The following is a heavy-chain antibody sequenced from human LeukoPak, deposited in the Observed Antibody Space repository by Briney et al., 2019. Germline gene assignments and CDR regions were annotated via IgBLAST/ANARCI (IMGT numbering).Heavy chain of an antibody. CDR3: ARPIRAAGSDAFDI. CDR1: GGSFSGYY. V-gene: IGHV4-34*01. CDR2: INHSGST. J-gene: IGHJ3*02. Sequence: SETLSLTCAVYGGSFSGYYWSWIRQPPGKGLEWIGEINHSGSTNYNPSLKSRVTISVDTSKNQFSLKLSSVTAADTAVYYCARPIRAAGSDAFDIWGQGTMVTVTS. D-gene: IGHD6-19*01.